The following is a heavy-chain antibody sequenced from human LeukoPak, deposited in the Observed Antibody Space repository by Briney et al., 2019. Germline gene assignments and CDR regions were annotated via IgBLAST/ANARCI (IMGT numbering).Heavy chain of an antibody. CDR3: ARDWSSSGWYSWFDP. CDR2: IWYDGSNK. V-gene: IGHV3-33*01. D-gene: IGHD6-19*01. Sequence: GGSLRLSCAASGFTFSSYGMDWVRQAPGKGLEWVALIWYDGSNKYYADSVKGRFTISRDNSKNTLYLQMNSLRAEDTAVYYCARDWSSSGWYSWFDPWGQGTLVTVSS. J-gene: IGHJ5*02. CDR1: GFTFSSYG.